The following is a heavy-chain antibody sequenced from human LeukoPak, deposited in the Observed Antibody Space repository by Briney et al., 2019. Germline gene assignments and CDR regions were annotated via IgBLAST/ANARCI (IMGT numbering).Heavy chain of an antibody. CDR1: GGSISTYY. D-gene: IGHD3-3*01. CDR3: ARNDFWSGYDAFDI. CDR2: IYYSGST. V-gene: IGHV4-59*01. J-gene: IGHJ3*02. Sequence: SETLSLTCTVSGGSISTYYWNWIRQPPGKGLEWIGYIYYSGSTNYNPSLKSRVTISVDTSKNQFSLKLSSVTAADTAVYYCARNDFWSGYDAFDIWGQGTMVTVSS.